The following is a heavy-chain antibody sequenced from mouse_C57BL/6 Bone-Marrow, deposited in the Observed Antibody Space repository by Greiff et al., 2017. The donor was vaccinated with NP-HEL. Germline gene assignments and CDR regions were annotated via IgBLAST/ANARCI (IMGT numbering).Heavy chain of an antibody. CDR2: IWGVGST. CDR3: ASRIYDGYYAFAY. J-gene: IGHJ3*01. CDR1: GFSLTSYG. D-gene: IGHD2-3*01. Sequence: VQLQESGPGLVAPSQSLSITCTVSGFSLTSYGVDWVRQSPGKGLEWLGVIWGVGSTNYNSALKSRLSISKDNSKSQVFLKMNSLQTDDTAMYYCASRIYDGYYAFAYWGQGTLVTVSA. V-gene: IGHV2-6*01.